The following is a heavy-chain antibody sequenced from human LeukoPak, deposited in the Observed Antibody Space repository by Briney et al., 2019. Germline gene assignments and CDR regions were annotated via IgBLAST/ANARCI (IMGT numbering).Heavy chain of an antibody. CDR3: ARVDYGDPIYFDS. D-gene: IGHD4-17*01. J-gene: IGHJ4*02. CDR1: GGSFSGYY. CDR2: INHSGST. Sequence: SETLSLTCAVYGGSFSGYYWSWIRQPPGKGLEWIGEINHSGSTNYNPSLESRVTISVDKSKNQFSPKLSSVTAADTAVYYCARVDYGDPIYFDSWGQGTLVTVSS. V-gene: IGHV4-34*01.